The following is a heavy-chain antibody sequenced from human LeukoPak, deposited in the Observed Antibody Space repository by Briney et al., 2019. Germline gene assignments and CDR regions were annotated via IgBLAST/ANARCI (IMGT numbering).Heavy chain of an antibody. V-gene: IGHV4-34*01. CDR3: ARGYCSSTSCYRFDY. CDR1: GGSFSGYY. J-gene: IGHJ4*02. D-gene: IGHD2-2*01. Sequence: SETLSLTCAVYGGSFSGYYWSWIRQPPGKGLEWSGEINHSGSTNYNPSLKSRVTISVDTSKNQFSLKLSSVTAADTAVYYCARGYCSSTSCYRFDYWGQGTLVTVSS. CDR2: INHSGST.